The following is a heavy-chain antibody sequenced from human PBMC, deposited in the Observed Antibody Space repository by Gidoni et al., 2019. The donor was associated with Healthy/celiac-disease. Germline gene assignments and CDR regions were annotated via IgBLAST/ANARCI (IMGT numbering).Heavy chain of an antibody. CDR2: ISYDGSNK. Sequence: QVQLVESGGGVVQPGRSLRLSCAASGFTFSSYAMHWVRQAPGKGLEWVAVISYDGSNKYYADSVKGRFTISRDNSKNTLYLQMNSLRAEDTAVYYCARDGAAARPYYYYYMDVWGKGTTVTVSS. D-gene: IGHD6-6*01. CDR1: GFTFSSYA. V-gene: IGHV3-30-3*01. J-gene: IGHJ6*03. CDR3: ARDGAAARPYYYYYMDV.